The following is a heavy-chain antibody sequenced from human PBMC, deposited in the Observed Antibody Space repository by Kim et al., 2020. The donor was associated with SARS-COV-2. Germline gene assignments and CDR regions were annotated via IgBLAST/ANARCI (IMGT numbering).Heavy chain of an antibody. Sequence: QKSQGRVAITRDTSASTAYMELSSLRSEDTAVYYCARPTYYYDSSGYDYWGQGTLVTVSS. V-gene: IGHV1-3*01. D-gene: IGHD3-22*01. CDR3: ARPTYYYDSSGYDY. J-gene: IGHJ4*02.